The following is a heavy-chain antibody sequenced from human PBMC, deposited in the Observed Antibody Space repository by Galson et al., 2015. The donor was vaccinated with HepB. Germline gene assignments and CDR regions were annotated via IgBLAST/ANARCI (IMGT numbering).Heavy chain of an antibody. Sequence: SLRLSCAASGFTFSNYGMHWVRQAPGKGLEWVAVISYDGSNKYYADSVKGRFTISRDNSKNTLYLQMNSLRAEDTAVYYCAKDKQWLSYYYYGIDVWGQGTTVTVSS. V-gene: IGHV3-30*18. CDR1: GFTFSNYG. CDR3: AKDKQWLSYYYYGIDV. J-gene: IGHJ6*02. D-gene: IGHD6-19*01. CDR2: ISYDGSNK.